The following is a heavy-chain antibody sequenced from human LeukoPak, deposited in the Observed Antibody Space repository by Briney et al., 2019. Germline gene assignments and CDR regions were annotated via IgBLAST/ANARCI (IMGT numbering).Heavy chain of an antibody. J-gene: IGHJ4*02. D-gene: IGHD3-3*01. V-gene: IGHV4-31*03. CDR2: IYYSGST. Sequence: PSQTLSLTCTVSGGSISSGGYYWSWIRQHPGKGLEWIGYIYYSGSTYYNPSLKSRVTMSVDTSKNQFSLKLSSVTAADTAVYYCARATIFGVVNHSPFDYWGQGTLVTVSS. CDR3: ARATIFGVVNHSPFDY. CDR1: GGSISSGGYY.